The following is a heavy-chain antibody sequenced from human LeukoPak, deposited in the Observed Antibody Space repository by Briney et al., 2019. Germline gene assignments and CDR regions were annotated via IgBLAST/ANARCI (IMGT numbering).Heavy chain of an antibody. J-gene: IGHJ4*02. V-gene: IGHV3-23*01. D-gene: IGHD5-18*01. CDR1: GFTFSSYG. CDR2: ISGSGVST. CDR3: ANTGYSYGYVRPDY. Sequence: GGSLRLSCAASGFTFSSYGMSWVRQAPGKGLEWVSAISGSGVSTYYADSVKGRFTISRDNSKNTLYLQMNSLRAEDTAVYYCANTGYSYGYVRPDYWGQGTLVTVSS.